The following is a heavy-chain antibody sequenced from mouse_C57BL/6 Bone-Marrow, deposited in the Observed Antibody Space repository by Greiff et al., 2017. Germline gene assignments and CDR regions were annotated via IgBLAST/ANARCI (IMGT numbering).Heavy chain of an antibody. J-gene: IGHJ3*01. CDR1: GYTFTSYW. Sequence: QVQLQQPGAELVKPGASVKLSCKASGYTFTSYWMQWVKQRPGQGLEWIGEIDPSDCYTNYNQTFKGQVTLTVDTASSTDDMQRSSLTSDDSAVYYCARGDGRFAYWGQGTLVTVAA. CDR2: IDPSDCYT. V-gene: IGHV1-50*01. D-gene: IGHD2-3*01. CDR3: ARGDGRFAY.